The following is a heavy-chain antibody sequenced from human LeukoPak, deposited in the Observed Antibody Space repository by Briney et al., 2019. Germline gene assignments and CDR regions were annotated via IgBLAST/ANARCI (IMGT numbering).Heavy chain of an antibody. Sequence: PSETLSLTCAVYGGSFSGYYWSWIRQPPGKGLEWIGEINHSGSTNYNPSLKSRVTISVDTSKNQFSLKLSSVTAADTAAYYCARAAAQLGGFDYWGQGTLVTVSS. CDR1: GGSFSGYY. CDR3: ARAAAQLGGFDY. J-gene: IGHJ4*02. D-gene: IGHD1-1*01. CDR2: INHSGST. V-gene: IGHV4-34*01.